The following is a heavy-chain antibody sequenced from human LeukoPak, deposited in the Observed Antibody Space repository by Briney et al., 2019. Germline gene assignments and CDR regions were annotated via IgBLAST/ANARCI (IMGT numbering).Heavy chain of an antibody. CDR3: ARFGDMFDY. Sequence: PSETLSLTCTVSGGSISSYYWSWIRQPPGKGLEWIGYIYYSGSTNYSPSLKSRVTISVDTSENQFSLKLSSVTAADTAVYYCARFGDMFDYWGQGTLVTVSS. CDR1: GGSISSYY. D-gene: IGHD3-10*01. V-gene: IGHV4-59*01. J-gene: IGHJ4*02. CDR2: IYYSGST.